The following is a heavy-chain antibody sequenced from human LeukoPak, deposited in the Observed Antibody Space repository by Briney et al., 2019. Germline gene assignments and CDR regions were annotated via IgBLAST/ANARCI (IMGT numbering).Heavy chain of an antibody. CDR1: GGSISSYY. CDR3: ARDRYDYGLYGMDV. J-gene: IGHJ6*02. Sequence: SETLSLTCTVSGGSISSYYWSWIRQPPGKGLEWIGYIYYSGSTNYNPSLKSRVTISVDTSKNQFSLKLSSVTAADTAVYYCARDRYDYGLYGMDVWGQGTTVTVSS. D-gene: IGHD4-17*01. CDR2: IYYSGST. V-gene: IGHV4-59*01.